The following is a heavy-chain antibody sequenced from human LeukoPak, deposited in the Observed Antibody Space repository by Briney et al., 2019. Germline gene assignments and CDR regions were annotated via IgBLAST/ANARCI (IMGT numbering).Heavy chain of an antibody. CDR2: MNPNSGNT. V-gene: IGHV1-8*01. Sequence: ASVKVSCKASEYTFTRYYIHWVRQAPGQGLEWMGWMNPNSGNTGYAQKFQGRVTMTRNTSISTAYMELSSLRSEDTAVYYCARVDIVATSRTPDDYWGQGTLVTVSS. J-gene: IGHJ4*02. D-gene: IGHD5-12*01. CDR1: EYTFTRYY. CDR3: ARVDIVATSRTPDDY.